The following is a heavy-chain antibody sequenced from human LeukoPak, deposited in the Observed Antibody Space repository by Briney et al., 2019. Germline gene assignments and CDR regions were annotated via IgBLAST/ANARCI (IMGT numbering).Heavy chain of an antibody. Sequence: PSETLSLTCTVSGGSISSYYWSRIRQPPGKGLEWIGYIYYSGSTNYNPSLKSRVTISVDTSKNQFSLKLSSVTAADTAVYYCAGSEYSSSSPDYWGQGTLVTVSS. V-gene: IGHV4-59*01. CDR3: AGSEYSSSSPDY. J-gene: IGHJ4*02. CDR1: GGSISSYY. CDR2: IYYSGST. D-gene: IGHD6-6*01.